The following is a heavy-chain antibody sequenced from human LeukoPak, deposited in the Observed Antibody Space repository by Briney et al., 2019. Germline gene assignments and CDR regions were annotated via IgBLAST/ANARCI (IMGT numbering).Heavy chain of an antibody. D-gene: IGHD3-3*01. CDR2: INPNSGGT. V-gene: IGHV1-2*02. Sequence: ASVKVSCKASGYTFTGYYMHWVRQAPGQGLEWMGWINPNSGGTNYAQKFQGRVTMTRDTSISTAYMELSRLRSDDTAVYYCARDWSGYRQINNDYWGQGTLVTVSS. CDR1: GYTFTGYY. CDR3: ARDWSGYRQINNDY. J-gene: IGHJ4*02.